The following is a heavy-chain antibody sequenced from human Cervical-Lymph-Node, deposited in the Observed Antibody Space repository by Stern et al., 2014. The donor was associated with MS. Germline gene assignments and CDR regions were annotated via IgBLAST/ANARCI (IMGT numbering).Heavy chain of an antibody. Sequence: EVNLVESGGGVIQPGGSLRLSCTASGFTVSRDYMTWVRQAPGQGLELVSLITNVGSTFYTDSVKGRFTISRDDSKNTVYLHMTSLRAEDTAMYYCARDTSSPERSDWWGQGTLVTVSS. D-gene: IGHD1-1*01. J-gene: IGHJ4*02. CDR2: ITNVGST. CDR1: GFTVSRDY. CDR3: ARDTSSPERSDW. V-gene: IGHV3-53*01.